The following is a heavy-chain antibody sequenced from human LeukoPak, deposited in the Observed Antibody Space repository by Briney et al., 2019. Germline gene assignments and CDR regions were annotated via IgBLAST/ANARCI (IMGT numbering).Heavy chain of an antibody. CDR3: ARGRTNSRYYDYVWGSYRYLPYFDY. CDR2: INHSGST. CDR1: GGSFSGYY. Sequence: NPSETLSLTCAVYGGSFSGYYWSWIRQPPGKGLEWIGEINHSGSTNYNPSLKSRVTISVDTSKNQFSLKLSSVTAADTAVYYCARGRTNSRYYDYVWGSYRYLPYFDYWGQGTLVTVSS. V-gene: IGHV4-34*01. J-gene: IGHJ4*02. D-gene: IGHD3-16*02.